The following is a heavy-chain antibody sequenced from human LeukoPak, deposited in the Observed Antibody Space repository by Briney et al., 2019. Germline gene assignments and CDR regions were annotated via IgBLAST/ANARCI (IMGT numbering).Heavy chain of an antibody. D-gene: IGHD3-3*01. CDR1: AFTFSSYA. CDR2: ISYDGSNK. J-gene: IGHJ4*02. CDR3: ATLEEDY. Sequence: PGGSLRPSCAASAFTFSSYAMHWVRQAPGKGLEWVAVISYDGSNKCYADSVKGRFTMSRDNSKNTLYLQMNSLRAEDTAVYYCATLEEDYWGQGTLVTVSS. V-gene: IGHV3-30*03.